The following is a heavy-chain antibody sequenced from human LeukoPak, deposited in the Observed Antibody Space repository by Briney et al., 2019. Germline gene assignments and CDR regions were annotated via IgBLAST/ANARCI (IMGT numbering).Heavy chain of an antibody. D-gene: IGHD3-10*01. Sequence: SETLSLTCVVNGGSFSGYYWTWIRQSPGKGLEWIGEINHSGSTNYNASLKSRVTISEDTSKNQFSLKMTSVAAADTAVYYCARGRWGGNAFDIWGQGTMVTVSS. CDR3: ARGRWGGNAFDI. CDR1: GGSFSGYY. CDR2: INHSGST. V-gene: IGHV4-34*01. J-gene: IGHJ3*02.